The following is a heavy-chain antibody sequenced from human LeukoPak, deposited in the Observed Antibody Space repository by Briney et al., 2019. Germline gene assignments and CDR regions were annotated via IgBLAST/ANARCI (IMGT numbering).Heavy chain of an antibody. J-gene: IGHJ4*02. Sequence: AGGSLRLSCAASGFTFGSYAISWVRQAPGKGLDWVSSTSGSGGITDYADSVRGRFTISRDISKNTLYLQMNSLRADDTALYYCAKGSGVASTTPLDYWGQGTLVTVSS. CDR3: AKGSGVASTTPLDY. CDR1: GFTFGSYA. D-gene: IGHD5-12*01. V-gene: IGHV3-23*01. CDR2: TSGSGGIT.